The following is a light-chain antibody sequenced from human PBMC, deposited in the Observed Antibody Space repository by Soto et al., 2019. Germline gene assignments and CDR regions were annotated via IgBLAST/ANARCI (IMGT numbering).Light chain of an antibody. CDR3: ATWDDSLNAAV. CDR1: TSNIAGNT. CDR2: IDD. Sequence: QSVLTQPPSLSGTPGQRVTISCSGSTSNIAGNTVHWYQHLPETAPKLLIYIDDHRPSGVPDRFSGSKSCTSASLATSGLQSDDEADYYCATWDDSLNAAVFGGGTQLTVL. V-gene: IGLV1-44*01. J-gene: IGLJ7*01.